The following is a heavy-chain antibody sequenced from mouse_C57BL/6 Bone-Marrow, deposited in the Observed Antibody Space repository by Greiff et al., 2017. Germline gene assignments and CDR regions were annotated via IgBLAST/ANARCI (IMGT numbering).Heavy chain of an antibody. Sequence: VQLQQPGAELVKPGASVKLSCKASGYTFTSYWMQWVKQRPGQGLEWIGEIDPSDSYTNYNQKFKGKATLTVDTSSSTAYMQLSSLTSEDSAVYYCARPYDDVAWFAYWGQGTVVTVSA. CDR3: ARPYDDVAWFAY. V-gene: IGHV1-50*01. CDR2: IDPSDSYT. CDR1: GYTFTSYW. J-gene: IGHJ3*01. D-gene: IGHD2-12*01.